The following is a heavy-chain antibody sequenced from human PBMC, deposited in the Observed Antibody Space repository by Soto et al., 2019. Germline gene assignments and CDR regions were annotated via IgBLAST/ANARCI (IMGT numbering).Heavy chain of an antibody. V-gene: IGHV3-53*01. CDR3: ATRPLLPGAP. Sequence: EVQLVESGGGLIQPGGSLRLSCAASGFTFSSDDMNWVRQAPGKGLEWVSLIYSGGSTYYADFVKGRFTISIDNSKNTLYLQMSSLRAEDTAVYYCATRPLLPGAPWGQGTMVTVSS. D-gene: IGHD3-22*01. J-gene: IGHJ3*01. CDR2: IYSGGST. CDR1: GFTFSSDD.